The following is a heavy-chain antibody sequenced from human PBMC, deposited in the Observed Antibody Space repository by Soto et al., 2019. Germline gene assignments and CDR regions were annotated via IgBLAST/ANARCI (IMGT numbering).Heavy chain of an antibody. D-gene: IGHD2-2*01. V-gene: IGHV1-69*01. Sequence: QVQLVQSGAEVKKPGSSVKVSCKASGGTFSSYAISWVRQAPGQGLEWMGGIIPISGTANYAQKFQGRVTTTADESTGTAYMELSSPRSEDTAVYYCARSQGSSTSLEIYYYYYYGMDVWGQGTTVTVSS. CDR2: IIPISGTA. CDR3: ARSQGSSTSLEIYYYYYYGMDV. CDR1: GGTFSSYA. J-gene: IGHJ6*02.